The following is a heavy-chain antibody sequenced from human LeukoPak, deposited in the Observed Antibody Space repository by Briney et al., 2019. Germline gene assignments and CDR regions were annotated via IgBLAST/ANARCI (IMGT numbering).Heavy chain of an antibody. V-gene: IGHV3-7*01. CDR2: IKKDGSEE. D-gene: IGHD1-14*01. Sequence: GGPLRLSCAASGFTLNSYLMSWVRQAPGRGVEWVGNIKKDGSEENYLDSVKGRFTISRDNAKNSLNLQMNSLRGEDTAVYYCERSNPKSNAIDLWGQGRMVTISS. CDR3: ERSNPKSNAIDL. CDR1: GFTLNSYL. J-gene: IGHJ3*01.